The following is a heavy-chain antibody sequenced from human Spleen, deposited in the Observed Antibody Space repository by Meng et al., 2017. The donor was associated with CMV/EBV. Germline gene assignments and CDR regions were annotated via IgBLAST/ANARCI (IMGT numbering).Heavy chain of an antibody. CDR1: SYD. Sequence: SYDINWVRQATGQGLEWMGWMNPNSGNTGYAQKFQGRVTMTRNTSISTAYMELSSLRSEDTAVYYCARVDGYCSSTSCYAGEGWFDPWGQGTLVTVSS. V-gene: IGHV1-8*01. D-gene: IGHD2-2*01. CDR2: MNPNSGNT. CDR3: ARVDGYCSSTSCYAGEGWFDP. J-gene: IGHJ5*02.